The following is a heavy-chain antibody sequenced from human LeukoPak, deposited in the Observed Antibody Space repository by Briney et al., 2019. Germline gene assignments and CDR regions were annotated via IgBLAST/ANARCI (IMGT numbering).Heavy chain of an antibody. Sequence: SETLSLTCTVSGGSISSYYWSWIRQPPGKGLEWIGYIYYSGSTNYNPSLKSRVTISVDTSKNQFSLKLSSVTAADTAVYYCARGRSVVTWNYFDYWGQGTLVTVSS. CDR2: IYYSGST. V-gene: IGHV4-59*08. J-gene: IGHJ4*02. CDR1: GGSISSYY. D-gene: IGHD3-22*01. CDR3: ARGRSVVTWNYFDY.